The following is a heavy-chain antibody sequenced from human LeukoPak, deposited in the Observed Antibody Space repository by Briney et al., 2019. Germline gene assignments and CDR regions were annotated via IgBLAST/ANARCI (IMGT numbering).Heavy chain of an antibody. CDR1: GITFSSYA. Sequence: GGSLRLSCAPSGITFSSYAMSWVRQAPGKGLEWVSAISGTGGRIYYGDSVKGRFTISRDNFKNTLYLQMNSLRAEDTAIYYCAKDRYGDSGGYFDLWGRGTLVTVSS. J-gene: IGHJ2*01. V-gene: IGHV3-23*01. D-gene: IGHD4-17*01. CDR3: AKDRYGDSGGYFDL. CDR2: ISGTGGRI.